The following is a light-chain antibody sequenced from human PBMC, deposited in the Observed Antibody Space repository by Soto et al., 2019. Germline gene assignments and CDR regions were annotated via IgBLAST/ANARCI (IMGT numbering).Light chain of an antibody. CDR3: QQYDTELWT. V-gene: IGKV3D-15*01. CDR2: DAS. J-gene: IGKJ1*01. Sequence: EIVMTQSPATLSVSPGEGVTLSCRASESVRSKVAWYQQKPGQAPRLLIYDASNRATGIPARFSGSGSGTDFTLTISSLEPEDFAVYYCQQYDTELWTFGHGTKVDIK. CDR1: ESVRSK.